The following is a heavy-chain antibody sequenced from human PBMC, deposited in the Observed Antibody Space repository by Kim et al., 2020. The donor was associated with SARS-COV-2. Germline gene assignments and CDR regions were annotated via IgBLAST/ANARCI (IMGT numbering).Heavy chain of an antibody. CDR3: ARDLYSDYAVDY. J-gene: IGHJ4*02. Sequence: YYADCVKARFTNSRDNAKNSLYRQMNSLRDEESAVYYCARDLYSDYAVDYWGQGTPVTVSS. V-gene: IGHV3-48*02. D-gene: IGHD4-17*01.